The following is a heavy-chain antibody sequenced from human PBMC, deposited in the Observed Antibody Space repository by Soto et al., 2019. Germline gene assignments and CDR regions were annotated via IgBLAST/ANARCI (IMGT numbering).Heavy chain of an antibody. Sequence: GESLKISCKGSGDNFTTFWFGWVRQMPGKGLEWMGIIYPGDSETKYSPDFEGQVTISADRSTNTAYQQWRSLRASDTAMYYCARLGFPGPIYFAYWALGTLVTVSS. V-gene: IGHV5-51*01. J-gene: IGHJ4*02. CDR3: ARLGFPGPIYFAY. CDR1: GDNFTTFW. CDR2: IYPGDSET.